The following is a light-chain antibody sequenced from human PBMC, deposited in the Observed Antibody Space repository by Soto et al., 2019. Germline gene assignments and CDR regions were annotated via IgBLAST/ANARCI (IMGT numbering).Light chain of an antibody. CDR2: YKSDSDK. J-gene: IGLJ3*02. Sequence: QPVLTQPSSLSASPGASASLTCTLRSGINVGTYRIYWYQQKPGSPPQYLLRYKSDSDKQQGSGVPSRFSGSKDASANAGILLISGLPSEDEADYYCMIWHSSAWVFGGGTKLTVL. CDR1: SGINVGTYR. CDR3: MIWHSSAWV. V-gene: IGLV5-45*03.